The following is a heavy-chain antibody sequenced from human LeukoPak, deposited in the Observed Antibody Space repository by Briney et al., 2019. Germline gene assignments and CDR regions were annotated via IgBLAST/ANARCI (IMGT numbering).Heavy chain of an antibody. CDR3: ARGGSLLWFGELFQDY. V-gene: IGHV3-33*08. CDR1: GFTFSGYA. CDR2: IWYDGSNK. J-gene: IGHJ4*02. Sequence: GGSLRLSCAASGFTFSGYAMHWVRQAPGKGLEWVAVIWYDGSNKYYADSVKGRFTISRDNSKNTLYLQMNSLRAEDTAVYYCARGGSLLWFGELFQDYWGQGTLVTVSS. D-gene: IGHD3-10*01.